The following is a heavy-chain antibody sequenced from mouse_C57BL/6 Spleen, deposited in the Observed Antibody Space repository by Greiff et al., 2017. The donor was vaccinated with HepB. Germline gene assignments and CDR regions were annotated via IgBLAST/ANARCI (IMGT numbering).Heavy chain of an antibody. CDR2: IRLKSDNYAT. J-gene: IGHJ3*01. Sequence: EVKVEESGGGLVQPGGSMKLSCVASGFTFSNYWMNWVRQSPEKGLEWVAQIRLKSDNYATHYAESVKGRFTISRDDSKSSVYLQMNNLRAEDTGIYYCTREIYYDPYWGQGTLVTVSA. CDR1: GFTFSNYW. V-gene: IGHV6-3*01. D-gene: IGHD2-4*01. CDR3: TREIYYDPY.